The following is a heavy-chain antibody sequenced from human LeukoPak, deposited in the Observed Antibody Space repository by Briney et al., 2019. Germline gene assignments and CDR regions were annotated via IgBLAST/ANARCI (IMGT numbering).Heavy chain of an antibody. CDR3: ARNFDY. CDR1: GGSISSGSYY. J-gene: IGHJ4*02. Sequence: PSQTLSLTCTVSGGSISSGSYYWSWIRQPAGKGLEWIGRTHTGGSTNYNPSLKSRVTISVDTSKNQFSLKLSSVTAADTAVYYCARNFDYWGQGTLVTVSS. CDR2: THTGGST. V-gene: IGHV4-61*02.